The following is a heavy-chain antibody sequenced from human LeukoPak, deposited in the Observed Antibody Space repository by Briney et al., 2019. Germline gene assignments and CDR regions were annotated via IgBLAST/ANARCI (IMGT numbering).Heavy chain of an antibody. CDR1: GFIFRNYG. CDR2: ISYDGSNK. CDR3: AGGFCSSTSCYPFGEQIDY. D-gene: IGHD2-2*01. J-gene: IGHJ4*02. V-gene: IGHV3-30*19. Sequence: GGSLRLSCAASGFIFRNYGMHWVRQAPGKGLEWVAVISYDGSNKYYADSVKGRFTISRDNSKNTLYLQMNSLRAEDTAVYYCAGGFCSSTSCYPFGEQIDYWGQGTLVTVSS.